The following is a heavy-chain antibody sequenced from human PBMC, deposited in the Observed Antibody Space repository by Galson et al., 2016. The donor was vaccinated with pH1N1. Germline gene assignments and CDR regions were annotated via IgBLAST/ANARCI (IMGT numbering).Heavy chain of an antibody. CDR1: GGPFSAYT. CDR2: IIPIFGTP. J-gene: IGHJ4*02. CDR3: ARRHKYFDTSGFQN. D-gene: IGHD3-22*01. V-gene: IGHV1-69*13. Sequence: SVKVSCKASGGPFSAYTINWVRQAPGQGLEWIGGIIPIFGTPTYAQKFQGRVTITADESSTTHYMELRSLRSEDTAMYYCARRHKYFDTSGFQNWGQGTLVTVSS.